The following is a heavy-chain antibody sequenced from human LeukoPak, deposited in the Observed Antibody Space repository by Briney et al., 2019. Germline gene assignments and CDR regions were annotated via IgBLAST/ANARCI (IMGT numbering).Heavy chain of an antibody. V-gene: IGHV4-59*01. Sequence: SETLSLTCTVSGGSISRYYWSWIRQPPGKGLEWIGYIYYSGSTNYNPSLKSRVTISVDTSKNQFSLRLNSVTAADTAVYYCARDGTVATNWFDPWGQGTLVTVSS. CDR2: IYYSGST. CDR3: ARDGTVATNWFDP. J-gene: IGHJ5*02. D-gene: IGHD5-12*01. CDR1: GGSISRYY.